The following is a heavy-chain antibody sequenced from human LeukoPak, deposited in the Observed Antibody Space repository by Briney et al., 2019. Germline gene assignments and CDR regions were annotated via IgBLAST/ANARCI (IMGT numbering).Heavy chain of an antibody. Sequence: PSETLSLTCAVYSGSFSGYYWSWIRHPPGRGLEWIGEINHSGSTNYNPSLESRVTISRDTSKNQFSLKLTSVAATDTAVYYCARGRGGANNYYGSGSYYFHFDDWGQGTLVTVSS. J-gene: IGHJ4*02. V-gene: IGHV4-34*01. CDR1: SGSFSGYY. CDR3: ARGRGGANNYYGSGSYYFHFDD. CDR2: INHSGST. D-gene: IGHD3-10*01.